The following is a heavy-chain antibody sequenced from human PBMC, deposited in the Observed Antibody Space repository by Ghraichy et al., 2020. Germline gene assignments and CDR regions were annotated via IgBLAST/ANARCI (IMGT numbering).Heavy chain of an antibody. CDR1: GYTFTSYG. J-gene: IGHJ4*02. CDR3: ARVVGYDSSGYYDY. Sequence: ASVKVSCKASGYTFTSYGISWVRQAPGQGLEWMGWISAYNGNTNYAQKLQGRVTMTTDTSTSTAYMELRSLRSDDTAVYYCARVVGYDSSGYYDYWGQGTLVTVSS. V-gene: IGHV1-18*04. CDR2: ISAYNGNT. D-gene: IGHD3-22*01.